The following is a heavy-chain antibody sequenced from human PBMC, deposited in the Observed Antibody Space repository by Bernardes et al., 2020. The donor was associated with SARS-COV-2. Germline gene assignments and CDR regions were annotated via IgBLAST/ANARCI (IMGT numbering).Heavy chain of an antibody. Sequence: GGSLRLSCAASGFTFSSYGMHWVRQAPGKGLEWVAVIWYDGSNKYYADSVKGRFTISRDNSKNTLYLQMNSLRAEDTAVYYCAREGIAAAEGSWFDPWGQGTLVTVSS. J-gene: IGHJ5*02. CDR2: IWYDGSNK. CDR3: AREGIAAAEGSWFDP. CDR1: GFTFSSYG. V-gene: IGHV3-33*01. D-gene: IGHD6-13*01.